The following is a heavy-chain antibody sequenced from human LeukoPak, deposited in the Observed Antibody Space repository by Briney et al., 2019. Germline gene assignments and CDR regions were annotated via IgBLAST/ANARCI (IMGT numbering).Heavy chain of an antibody. J-gene: IGHJ3*02. CDR3: ARDVEMYSSTWSDAFDI. D-gene: IGHD6-13*01. V-gene: IGHV3-48*03. CDR2: ISSSGSTI. Sequence: PGGSLRLSCAASGFTFSSYEMNWVRQAPGKGLEWVSYISSSGSTIYYADSVKGRFTISRDNAKNSLYLQMNSLRAEDTAVYYCARDVEMYSSTWSDAFDIWGQGTMVTVSS. CDR1: GFTFSSYE.